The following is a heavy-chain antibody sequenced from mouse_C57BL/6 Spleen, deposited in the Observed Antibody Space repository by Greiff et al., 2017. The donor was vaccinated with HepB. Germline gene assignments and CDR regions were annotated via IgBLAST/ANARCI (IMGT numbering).Heavy chain of an antibody. CDR2: IHPNSGST. V-gene: IGHV1-64*01. D-gene: IGHD2-3*01. J-gene: IGHJ3*01. CDR1: GYTFTSYW. Sequence: VQLQQPGAELVKPGASVKLSCKASGYTFTSYWMHWVKQRPGQGLEWIGMIHPNSGSTNYNEKFKSKATLTVDKSSSTAYMQLSSLTSEDAAVYYCAREGDGYYSGFAYWGQGTLVTVSA. CDR3: AREGDGYYSGFAY.